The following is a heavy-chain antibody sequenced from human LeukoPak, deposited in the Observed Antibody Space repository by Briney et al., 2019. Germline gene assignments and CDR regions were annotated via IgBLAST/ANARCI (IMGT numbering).Heavy chain of an antibody. CDR3: ARDSVRVGYGSGSLPFY. J-gene: IGHJ4*02. CDR2: ISSSSSYI. V-gene: IGHV3-21*01. CDR1: GFTFSSYS. Sequence: KPGGSLRLSCAASGFTFSSYSMNWVRQAPGKGLEWVSSISSSSSYIYYADSVKGRFTISRDNAKNSLYLQMNSLRAEDTAVYYCARDSVRVGYGSGSLPFYWGQGTLVTVSS. D-gene: IGHD3-10*01.